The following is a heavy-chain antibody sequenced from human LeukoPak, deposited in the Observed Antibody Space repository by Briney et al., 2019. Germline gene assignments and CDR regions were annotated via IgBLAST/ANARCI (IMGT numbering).Heavy chain of an antibody. CDR2: IYYSGST. CDR3: ARHTSMAHFDY. CDR1: GDSISSYY. V-gene: IGHV4-59*08. Sequence: SETLSLTCNVSGDSISSYYWSWIRQPPGGGLEWIGYIYYSGSTNYNPSLKSRVTISVDTSKNQFSLELSSVTAADTAVYYCARHTSMAHFDYWGQGTLVTVSS. J-gene: IGHJ4*02. D-gene: IGHD1-1*01.